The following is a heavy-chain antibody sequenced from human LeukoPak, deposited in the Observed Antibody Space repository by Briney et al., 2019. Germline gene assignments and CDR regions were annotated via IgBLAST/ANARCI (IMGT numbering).Heavy chain of an antibody. CDR3: ARGYCTSSSCYNDY. CDR1: GFTFSSYA. CDR2: MSFDVNNK. D-gene: IGHD2-2*02. Sequence: PGRSLRLSCVTSGFTFSSYAFHWVRQAPGKGLEWVATMSFDVNNKYYADSVRGRFTISRDNSKNTLYLQMNSLGAEDTAVYSCARGYCTSSSCYNDYWGQGTLVTASS. V-gene: IGHV3-30*04. J-gene: IGHJ4*02.